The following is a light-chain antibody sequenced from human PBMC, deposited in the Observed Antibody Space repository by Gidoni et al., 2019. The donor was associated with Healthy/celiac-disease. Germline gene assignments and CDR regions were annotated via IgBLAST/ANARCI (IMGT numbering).Light chain of an antibody. CDR2: EGS. Sequence: QSALTQPASVSGSPGQSITISCTGTSSDVGSYNLVPWYQPHSGKSPNLMIYEGSKRPSGGSHRFSGSKSGNTASLTISGLQAEDEADYYCCSYAGSSTSYVVFGGGTKLTVL. CDR1: SSDVGSYNL. V-gene: IGLV2-23*01. CDR3: CSYAGSSTSYVV. J-gene: IGLJ2*01.